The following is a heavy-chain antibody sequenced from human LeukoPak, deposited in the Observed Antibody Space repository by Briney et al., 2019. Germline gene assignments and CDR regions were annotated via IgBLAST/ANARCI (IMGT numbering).Heavy chain of an antibody. J-gene: IGHJ4*02. CDR1: GFTFSSYW. CDR2: IKQDGSEK. CDR3: ARDSWSGFLGFDY. D-gene: IGHD3-3*01. V-gene: IGHV3-7*01. Sequence: PGGSLRLSCAASGFTFSSYWMSWVRQAPGKGLEWVANIKQDGSEKYYVDSVKGRFTISRDNAKNSLYLQMNSLRAEDTALYYCARDSWSGFLGFDYWGQGTLVTVSS.